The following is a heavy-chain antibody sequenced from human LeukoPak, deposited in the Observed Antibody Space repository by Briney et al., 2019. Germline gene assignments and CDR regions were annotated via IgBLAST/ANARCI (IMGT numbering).Heavy chain of an antibody. CDR2: IYYSGST. CDR3: ARGGYNRKGYFDY. V-gene: IGHV4-59*01. CDR1: GGSISSYY. D-gene: IGHD5-24*01. Sequence: NPSETLSLTCTVSGGSISSYYWSWIRQPPGKGLEWIGYIYYSGSTNYNPSLKSRVTRSVDTSKNQFSLKLSSVTAADTAVYYCARGGYNRKGYFDYWGQGTLVTVSS. J-gene: IGHJ4*02.